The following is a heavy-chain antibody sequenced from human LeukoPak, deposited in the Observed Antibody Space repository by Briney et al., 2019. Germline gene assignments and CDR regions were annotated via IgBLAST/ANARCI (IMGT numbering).Heavy chain of an antibody. D-gene: IGHD2-15*01. CDR1: GFTFSRYW. J-gene: IGHJ4*02. V-gene: IGHV3-7*01. CDR3: AGITRSHFDY. Sequence: GGSLRLSCAASGFTFSRYWMSWVRQAPGKGLEWVANIKQDGSEKYYVDSVKGRFTISRDNAKNSLYLQMNSLRAEDTAVYYCAGITRSHFDYWGQGTLVTVSS. CDR2: IKQDGSEK.